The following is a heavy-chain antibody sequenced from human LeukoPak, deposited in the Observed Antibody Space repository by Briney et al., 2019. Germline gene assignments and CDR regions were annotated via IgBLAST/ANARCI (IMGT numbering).Heavy chain of an antibody. Sequence: PGGSLRLSCAASGFTFSSYAMSWVRQAPGKGLEWVSSISSSTDYMYYADSVKGRFTISRDNAKNSLYLQMNSLRAEDTAVYYCAREPWGMVRGVDSWGQGTLVTVSS. V-gene: IGHV3-21*06. D-gene: IGHD3-10*01. J-gene: IGHJ4*02. CDR2: ISSSTDYM. CDR3: AREPWGMVRGVDS. CDR1: GFTFSSYA.